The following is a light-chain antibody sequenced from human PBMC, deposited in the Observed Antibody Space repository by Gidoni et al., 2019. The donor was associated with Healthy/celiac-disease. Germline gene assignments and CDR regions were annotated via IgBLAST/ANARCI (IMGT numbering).Light chain of an antibody. CDR1: PSVSSN. CDR2: GAS. CDR3: QKYNNRPRT. V-gene: IGKV3-15*01. Sequence: EIVMTQSPATLSVSPGERATLSCRASPSVSSNLAWYKQKPGQAPRLLIDGASTRATAIPARFSGSGSGTEFTLTISSLQSEDFAVYYCQKYNNRPRTFGQGTKVEIK. J-gene: IGKJ1*01.